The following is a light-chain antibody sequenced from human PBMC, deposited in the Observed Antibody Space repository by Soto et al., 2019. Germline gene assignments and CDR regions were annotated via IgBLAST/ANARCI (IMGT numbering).Light chain of an antibody. V-gene: IGKV3-15*01. J-gene: IGKJ4*01. CDR1: QKIRSN. CDR3: QNYNYWPPAT. CDR2: VAS. Sequence: EVVMTQSPATLSVSPGERATLSCRASQKIRSNVAWYHQRPGQAPRPPSFVASVRATGVPDRFSGSGSGTDFTLTINTLQSEDFALYYCQNYNYWPPATFGGGTKVDIK.